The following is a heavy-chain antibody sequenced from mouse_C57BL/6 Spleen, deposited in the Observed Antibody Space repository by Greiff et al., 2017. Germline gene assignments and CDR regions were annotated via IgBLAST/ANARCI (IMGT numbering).Heavy chain of an antibody. CDR2: IYPGSGST. Sequence: VQLQQPGAELVKPGASVKMSCKASGYTFTSYWITWVKQRPGQGLEWIGDIYPGSGSTNYNEKFKSKATLTVDTSSSTAYMQLSSLTSEDSAVYYCARWRAQATGFDYWGQGTTLTVSS. CDR1: GYTFTSYW. V-gene: IGHV1-55*01. CDR3: ARWRAQATGFDY. J-gene: IGHJ2*01. D-gene: IGHD3-2*02.